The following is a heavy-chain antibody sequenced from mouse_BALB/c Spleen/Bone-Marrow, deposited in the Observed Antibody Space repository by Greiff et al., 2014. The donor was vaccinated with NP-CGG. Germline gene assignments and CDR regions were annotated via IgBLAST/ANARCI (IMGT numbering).Heavy chain of an antibody. CDR1: GYTFISYW. Sequence: VQLQQSGAELVKPGASVKLSCKASGYTFISYWMNWVKQRLGRGLEWIGRIDPSDTETHYNQKFKNKATLTVDKSSSTAYIHHSSLTSEDSAVYYCARSPRRYGTGYAMDYWGQGTSVTVSS. J-gene: IGHJ4*01. D-gene: IGHD2-14*01. CDR3: ARSPRRYGTGYAMDY. CDR2: IDPSDTET. V-gene: IGHV1-69*02.